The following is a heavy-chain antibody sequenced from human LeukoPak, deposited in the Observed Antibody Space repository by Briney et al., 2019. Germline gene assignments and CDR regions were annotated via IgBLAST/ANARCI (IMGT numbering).Heavy chain of an antibody. D-gene: IGHD5-18*01. CDR3: ARGPRGYSYVPNWFDP. CDR1: GFTFSSYS. V-gene: IGHV3-21*01. CDR2: ISSSSSYI. Sequence: GGSLRLSCAASGFTFSSYSMNWVRQAPGKGLEWVSSISSSSSYIYYADSVKGRFTISRDNAKNSLYLQMNSLRAEDTAVYYCARGPRGYSYVPNWFDPWGQGTLVTVSS. J-gene: IGHJ5*02.